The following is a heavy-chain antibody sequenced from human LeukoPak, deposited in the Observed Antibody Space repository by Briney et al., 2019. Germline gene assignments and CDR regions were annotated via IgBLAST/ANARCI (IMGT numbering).Heavy chain of an antibody. CDR2: ISGSGGNT. CDR3: AKLRGSGSYSANDY. CDR1: GFTFTSYA. D-gene: IGHD3-10*01. J-gene: IGHJ4*02. V-gene: IGHV3-23*01. Sequence: GGSLKLSCAASGFTFTSYAMSWVRQAPGKGLEWVSAISGSGGNTYYADSVKGRFTISRDNSKNTLYLQMNSLRAEDTAVYYCAKLRGSGSYSANDYWGQRTRLTVSS.